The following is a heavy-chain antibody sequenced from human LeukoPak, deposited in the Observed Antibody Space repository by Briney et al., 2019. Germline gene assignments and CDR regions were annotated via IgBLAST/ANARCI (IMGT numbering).Heavy chain of an antibody. Sequence: GESLKISCKGSGYSFTTYWISWVRQMPGKGLEWMGRIDPCDSYTNYSPSFQGHVTISADKSFSTAYLQWTSLKASDTAMYYCARHAKAYGSSCDYWGQGTLVTVSS. CDR1: GYSFTTYW. V-gene: IGHV5-10-1*01. CDR2: IDPCDSYT. CDR3: ARHAKAYGSSCDY. J-gene: IGHJ4*02. D-gene: IGHD6-13*01.